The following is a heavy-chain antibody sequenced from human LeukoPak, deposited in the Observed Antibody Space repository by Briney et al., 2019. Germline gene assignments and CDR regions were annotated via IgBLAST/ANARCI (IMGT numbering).Heavy chain of an antibody. V-gene: IGHV3-64*01. J-gene: IGHJ3*02. Sequence: GGSLRLSCAASRFTFSSYAMHWVRQAPGKGLEYVSAISSNGGSTYYANSVKGRFTISRDNSKNTLYLQMGSLRAEDMAVYYCARVYVWGSYRSDYAFDIWGQGTMVTVSS. CDR2: ISSNGGST. CDR1: RFTFSSYA. CDR3: ARVYVWGSYRSDYAFDI. D-gene: IGHD3-16*02.